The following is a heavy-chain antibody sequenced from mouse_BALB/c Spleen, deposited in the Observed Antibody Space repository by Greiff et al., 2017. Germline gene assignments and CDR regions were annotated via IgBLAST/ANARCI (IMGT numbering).Heavy chain of an antibody. CDR2: IYPGNSDT. Sequence: EVQLQQSGTVLARPGASVKMSCKASGYTFTSYWMHWVKQRPGQGLEWIGAIYPGNSDTSYNQKFNGKAKLTAVTSTSTAYMELSSLTHEDSAVYYCTRGGGFSYGSSYGFAYWGQGTLVTVSA. J-gene: IGHJ3*01. CDR1: GYTFTSYW. CDR3: TRGGGFSYGSSYGFAY. V-gene: IGHV1-5*01. D-gene: IGHD1-1*01.